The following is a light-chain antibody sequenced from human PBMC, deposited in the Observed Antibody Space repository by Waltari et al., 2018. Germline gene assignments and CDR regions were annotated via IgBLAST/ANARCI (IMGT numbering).Light chain of an antibody. CDR2: AVN. V-gene: IGLV2-8*01. Sequence: QSALTQPPSASGSPGQSVTISCTGTSTAVGGYKYVSWYQQHPGKVPKLIISAVNKRPSGVPDRFFGSKSGNTASLTVSGLQAEDEADYYCSSFTGSINWVFGGGTKLTVL. CDR1: STAVGGYKY. CDR3: SSFTGSINWV. J-gene: IGLJ2*01.